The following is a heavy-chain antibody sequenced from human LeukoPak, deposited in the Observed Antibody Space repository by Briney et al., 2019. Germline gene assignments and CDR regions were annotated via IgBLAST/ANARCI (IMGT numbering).Heavy chain of an antibody. V-gene: IGHV3-7*01. CDR1: GFTFSSYW. CDR3: ARVRFLEWLLPSY. D-gene: IGHD3-3*01. CDR2: IKQDGSEK. J-gene: IGHJ4*02. Sequence: PGGSLRLSCAASGFTFSSYWMSWVRQAPGKGLEWVANIKQDGSEKYYVDSVKGRFTISRDNAKNSLYLQMNSLRAEDTAVYYCARVRFLEWLLPSYWGQGTLVTVSS.